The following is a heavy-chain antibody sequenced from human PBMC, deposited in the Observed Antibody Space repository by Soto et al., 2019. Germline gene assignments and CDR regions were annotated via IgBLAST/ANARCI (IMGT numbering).Heavy chain of an antibody. CDR1: GGTFSSYT. CDR2: IIPILGIA. D-gene: IGHD2-15*01. CDR3: ARGEAYCSGGSCYSSFDY. Sequence: QVQLVQSGAEVKKPGSSVKVSCKASGGTFSSYTISWVRQAPGQGLEWMGRIIPILGIANYAQKFQGRVTITAEKSTSTAYMELSSLRSGDTAVYYCARGEAYCSGGSCYSSFDYWGQGTLVTVSS. V-gene: IGHV1-69*02. J-gene: IGHJ4*02.